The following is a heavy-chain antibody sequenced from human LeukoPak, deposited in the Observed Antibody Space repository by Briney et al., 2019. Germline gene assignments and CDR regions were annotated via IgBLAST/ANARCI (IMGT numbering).Heavy chain of an antibody. J-gene: IGHJ4*02. CDR1: GGSISSYY. D-gene: IGHD2-2*01. CDR3: VRAGYCSSTSCYFDY. Sequence: TSETLSLTCTVSGGSISSYYWSWIRQPPGKGLEWIGYIYYSGSTNYNPSLKSRVTISVDTSKNQFSLKLSSVTAADTAVYYCVRAGYCSSTSCYFDYWGQGTLVTVSS. V-gene: IGHV4-59*01. CDR2: IYYSGST.